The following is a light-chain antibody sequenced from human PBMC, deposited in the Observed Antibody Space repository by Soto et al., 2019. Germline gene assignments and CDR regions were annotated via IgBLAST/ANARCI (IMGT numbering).Light chain of an antibody. J-gene: IGKJ1*01. CDR1: QTISSW. CDR3: QHYNSYSEA. CDR2: KAS. V-gene: IGKV1-5*03. Sequence: DIQMTQSPSTLSGSVGYRVTITCRASQTISSWLAWYQQKPGKDPKLLIYKASTLKSGVPSRFSGSGSGTEFTLTISSLQPDDFATYYCQHYNSYSEAFGQGTKVDIK.